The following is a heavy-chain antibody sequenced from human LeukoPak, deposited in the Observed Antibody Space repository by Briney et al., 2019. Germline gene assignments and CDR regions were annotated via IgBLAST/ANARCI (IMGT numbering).Heavy chain of an antibody. CDR3: ARNDAVFDY. J-gene: IGHJ4*02. V-gene: IGHV4-59*01. Sequence: SETLPLTCTVSGGSINSYYWSWIRQPPGKGLEWIGYIYYSGSTNYNPSLKSRVTISVDTSKNQFSLKLSSVTAADTAVYYCARNDAVFDYWGQGTLVTVSS. CDR1: GGSINSYY. CDR2: IYYSGST.